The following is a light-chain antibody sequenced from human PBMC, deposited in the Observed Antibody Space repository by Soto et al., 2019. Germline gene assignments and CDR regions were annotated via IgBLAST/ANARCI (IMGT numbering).Light chain of an antibody. J-gene: IGLJ1*01. CDR3: QSYDSRLRVGV. Sequence: QSVLTQPPSVSGAPGQRVTISCTGSSSNIGAGYDVHWYQQLPGTAPKLLIYGNSNRPSGVPDRFSGSKSGTSASLAITGLQAEDEADYYCQSYDSRLRVGVFGTGTKLTVL. CDR1: SSNIGAGYD. V-gene: IGLV1-40*01. CDR2: GNS.